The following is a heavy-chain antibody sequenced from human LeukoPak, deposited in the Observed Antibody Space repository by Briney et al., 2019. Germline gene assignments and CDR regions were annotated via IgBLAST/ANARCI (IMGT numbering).Heavy chain of an antibody. CDR2: VSSSGSV. J-gene: IGHJ4*02. D-gene: IGHD4-17*01. CDR3: ARDDYEDTTRGLDY. Sequence: PSQTLSLTCSVSGVSLTSHYWTWIRQTAGKGVEWIGRVSSSGSVNYNPSHKSRVTMSVDTSKNQFSLKLTSVTAADTAAYYCARDDYEDTTRGLDYWGQGSLVTVSS. CDR1: GVSLTSHY. V-gene: IGHV4-4*07.